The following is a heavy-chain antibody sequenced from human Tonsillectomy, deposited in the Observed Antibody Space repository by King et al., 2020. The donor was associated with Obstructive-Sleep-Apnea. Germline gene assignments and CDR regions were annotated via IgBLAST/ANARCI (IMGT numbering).Heavy chain of an antibody. J-gene: IGHJ1*01. V-gene: IGHV3-23*04. D-gene: IGHD3-22*01. CDR3: VQESSSYYYDSSGSTEY. CDR1: GFTFSNYA. CDR2: ISGSGGTT. Sequence: DVQLVESGGGLVQPGGSLRLSCAASGFTFSNYAMSWVRQAPGKGLEWVSAISGSGGTTYYVDSVKGRFTISRDNSKNTLYLQMNSLRAEDTAVYYCVQESSSYYYDSSGSTEYWGQGTLLTVSS.